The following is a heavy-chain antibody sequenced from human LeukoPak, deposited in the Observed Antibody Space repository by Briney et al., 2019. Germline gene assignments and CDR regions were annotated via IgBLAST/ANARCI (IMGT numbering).Heavy chain of an antibody. CDR2: IKQDGSEK. J-gene: IGHJ3*02. CDR3: AREKYYYDSSGYYGRGAFDI. V-gene: IGHV3-7*01. CDR1: GFTFSNYW. D-gene: IGHD3-22*01. Sequence: AGGSLRLSCAASGFTFSNYWMGWVRQASGKGLEWVANIKQDGSEKRYVDPVKGRFTISRDNAKNSLYLQMNSLRAEDTAVYYCAREKYYYDSSGYYGRGAFDIWGQGTMVTVSS.